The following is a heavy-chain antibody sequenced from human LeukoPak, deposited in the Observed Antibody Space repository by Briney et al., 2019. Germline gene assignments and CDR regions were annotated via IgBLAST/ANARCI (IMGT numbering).Heavy chain of an antibody. V-gene: IGHV4-59*01. CDR2: IYYTGST. D-gene: IGHD2-15*01. Sequence: PSETLSLTCTVSGGSISSYYWSWIRQPPGKGLEWIGYIYYTGSTNYNPSLKSRVTISVDTSKNQFSLKLSSVTAADTAVYYCAGGGSKQEYWGQGTLVSVSS. J-gene: IGHJ4*02. CDR1: GGSISSYY. CDR3: AGGGSKQEY.